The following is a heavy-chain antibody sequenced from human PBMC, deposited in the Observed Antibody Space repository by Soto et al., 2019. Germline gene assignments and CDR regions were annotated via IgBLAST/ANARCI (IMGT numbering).Heavy chain of an antibody. CDR2: IKDSGTT. CDR1: GGSFGSYF. CDR3: ARLDRITILGC. V-gene: IGHV4-34*01. D-gene: IGHD3-3*01. J-gene: IGHJ4*01. Sequence: PSETLSLTCAVYGGSFGSYFWSWIRQPPGKGLEWIGEIKDSGTTNYNPSLKSRVTISIDRSKNQFSLKLSSVTAADTAVYYCARLDRITILGCWGPGTLVTVSS.